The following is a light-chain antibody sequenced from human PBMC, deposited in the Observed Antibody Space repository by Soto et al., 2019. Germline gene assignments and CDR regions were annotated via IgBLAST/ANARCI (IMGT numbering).Light chain of an antibody. Sequence: QSALTQPASVSGSPGQSITISCTGTSSDVGGYNYVSWYQHHPGKAPKLMIYDVSNRPSGVSNRFSGSKSGNTASLTISGLQAEDEADYYCGSYVSSSTPFYVFGAGTKVTVL. CDR1: SSDVGGYNY. CDR2: DVS. V-gene: IGLV2-14*03. J-gene: IGLJ1*01. CDR3: GSYVSSSTPFYV.